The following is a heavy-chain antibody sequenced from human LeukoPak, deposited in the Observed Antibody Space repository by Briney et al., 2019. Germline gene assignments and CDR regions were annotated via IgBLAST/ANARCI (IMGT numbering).Heavy chain of an antibody. V-gene: IGHV5-51*01. CDR1: GYSFTNYW. J-gene: IGHJ4*02. Sequence: GESLKISGQGSGYSFTNYWVGWVRQMPGKGLEWMGIIYPVDSDTRYSPSFQGQVTISADKSISTAYLQWSSLKASDTAMYYCARRGAGSNGAFDYWGQGTLVTVSS. CDR3: ARRGAGSNGAFDY. D-gene: IGHD5-24*01. CDR2: IYPVDSDT.